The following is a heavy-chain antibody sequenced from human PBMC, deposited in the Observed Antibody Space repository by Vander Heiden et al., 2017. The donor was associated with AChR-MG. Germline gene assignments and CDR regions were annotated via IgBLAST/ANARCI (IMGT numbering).Heavy chain of an antibody. CDR3: AKGRPLGDDSGYYLDC. Sequence: EVQLLESGGNLVQPGGSLRRPCAASGLNFSNDAMTWVRNAPGKGLEWVSAISGGSTYYPDSVKGRFTTSRDNSKNTLYLQMNSLRAEDTAVYYCAKGRPLGDDSGYYLDCWGQGTLVTVSS. CDR2: ISGGST. J-gene: IGHJ4*02. V-gene: IGHV3-23*01. D-gene: IGHD3-22*01. CDR1: GLNFSNDA.